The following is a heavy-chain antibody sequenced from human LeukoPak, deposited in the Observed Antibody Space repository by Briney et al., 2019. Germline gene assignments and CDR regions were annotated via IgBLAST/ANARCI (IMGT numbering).Heavy chain of an antibody. Sequence: GGSLRLSCAASGFSVSSKYMGLVRQAPGKGLEWVSVIYSGGSTFVADSVKGRFTISRDNSKNTVYLQMNSLRAEDTAVYYCARYRDDYNNRLGSDYWGQGTLVTVSS. J-gene: IGHJ4*02. D-gene: IGHD5-24*01. CDR2: IYSGGST. CDR1: GFSVSSKY. V-gene: IGHV3-53*01. CDR3: ARYRDDYNNRLGSDY.